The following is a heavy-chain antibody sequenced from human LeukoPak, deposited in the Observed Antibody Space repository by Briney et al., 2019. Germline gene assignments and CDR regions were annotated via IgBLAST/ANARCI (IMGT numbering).Heavy chain of an antibody. V-gene: IGHV3-30*04. D-gene: IGHD6-19*01. Sequence: GGSLRLSCAASGFTFNSYSMHWVRQAPGKGLKWVAVITSHGSNKDYADSVKGRFTISRDNSENTLYLQMDSLTTEDTGVYYCAREQGQQWRRFDSWGQGSPVTVSS. CDR1: GFTFNSYS. J-gene: IGHJ4*02. CDR3: AREQGQQWRRFDS. CDR2: ITSHGSNK.